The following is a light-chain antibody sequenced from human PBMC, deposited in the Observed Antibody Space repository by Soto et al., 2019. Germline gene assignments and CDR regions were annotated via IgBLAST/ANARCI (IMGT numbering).Light chain of an antibody. J-gene: IGLJ2*01. Sequence: SALTQPASVSGSPGQSITISCTGSSSDVGGYKYVSWYQQHPGKAPKLIIYDVSNRPSGVSNRISGSKSGNTASLTISGLQAEDEADYYCSSYTTRIAVIFGGGTKLTVL. V-gene: IGLV2-14*01. CDR1: SSDVGGYKY. CDR2: DVS. CDR3: SSYTTRIAVI.